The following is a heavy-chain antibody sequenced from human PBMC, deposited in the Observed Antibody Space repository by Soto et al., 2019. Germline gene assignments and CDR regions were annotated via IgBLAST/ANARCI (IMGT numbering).Heavy chain of an antibody. CDR2: IIPIFGTA. CDR3: ARGRDSSGYYYHDY. CDR1: GGTFSSYA. D-gene: IGHD3-22*01. Sequence: ASVKVSLKASGGTFSSYAINWVRQAPGQGLEWMGGIIPIFGTANYAQKFQGRVTITADESTSTAYMELSSLRSEDTAVYYCARGRDSSGYYYHDYWGQGTLVTVSS. V-gene: IGHV1-69*13. J-gene: IGHJ4*02.